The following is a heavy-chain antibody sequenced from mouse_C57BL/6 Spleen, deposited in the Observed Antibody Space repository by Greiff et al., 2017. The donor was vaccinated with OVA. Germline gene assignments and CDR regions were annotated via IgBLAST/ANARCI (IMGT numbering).Heavy chain of an antibody. CDR1: GYTFTSYW. V-gene: IGHV1-5*01. Sequence: EVQLQQSGTVLARPGASVKMSCKPSGYTFTSYWMHWVKQRPGQGLEWIGAIYPGNSDTSYNQKFKGKAKLTAVTSASTAYMELSSLTNEDSAVYYCSRSYDYDEAWFAYWGQGTLVTVSA. CDR2: IYPGNSDT. D-gene: IGHD2-4*01. CDR3: SRSYDYDEAWFAY. J-gene: IGHJ3*01.